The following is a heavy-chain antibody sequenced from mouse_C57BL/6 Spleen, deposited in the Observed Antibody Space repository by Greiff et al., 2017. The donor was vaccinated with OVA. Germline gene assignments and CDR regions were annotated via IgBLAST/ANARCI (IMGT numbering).Heavy chain of an antibody. CDR2: IRSKSSNYAT. CDR1: GFTFNTYA. V-gene: IGHV10-3*01. D-gene: IGHD2-12*01. CDR3: VREGELPLYFDY. J-gene: IGHJ2*01. Sequence: EVQLVESGGGLVQPKGSLKLSCAASGFTFNTYAMHWVRQAPGKGLEWVARIRSKSSNYATYYADSVKVRFTISRDDSQSMLYLQMNNLKTEDTAMYYCVREGELPLYFDYWGQGTTLTVSA.